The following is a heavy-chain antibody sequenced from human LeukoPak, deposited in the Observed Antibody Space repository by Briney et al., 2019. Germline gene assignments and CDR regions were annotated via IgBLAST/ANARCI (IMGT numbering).Heavy chain of an antibody. Sequence: PGGSLRLSCAASGFTFSSYAMSWVRQAPGKGLEWVSAISGSGGSTYYADSVKGRFTISRDNSKNTLYLQMNSLRAEDTAVYYCAKDGTVATIADLFDYWGQGTLVTVSS. J-gene: IGHJ4*02. CDR3: AKDGTVATIADLFDY. CDR1: GFTFSSYA. D-gene: IGHD5-12*01. V-gene: IGHV3-23*01. CDR2: ISGSGGST.